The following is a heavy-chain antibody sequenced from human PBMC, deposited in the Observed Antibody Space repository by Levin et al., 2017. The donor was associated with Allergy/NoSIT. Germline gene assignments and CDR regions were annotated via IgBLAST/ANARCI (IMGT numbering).Heavy chain of an antibody. CDR3: ARISEPVTMVRGVIIVERGPDY. CDR2: INPNSGGT. D-gene: IGHD3-10*01. V-gene: IGHV1-2*02. J-gene: IGHJ4*02. CDR1: GYTFTGYY. Sequence: ASVKVSCKASGYTFTGYYMHWVRQAPGQGLEWMGWINPNSGGTNYAQKFQGRVTMTRDTSISTAYMELSRLRSDDTAVYYCARISEPVTMVRGVIIVERGPDYWGQGTLVTVSS.